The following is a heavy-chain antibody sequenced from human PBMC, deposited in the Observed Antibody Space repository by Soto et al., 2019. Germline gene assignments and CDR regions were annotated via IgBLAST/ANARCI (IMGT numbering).Heavy chain of an antibody. D-gene: IGHD3-22*01. CDR3: ARGYYYDSSCYSPIDY. CDR2: ISYDGSNK. J-gene: IGHJ4*02. V-gene: IGHV3-30-3*01. CDR1: GFTFSSYA. Sequence: QVQLVESGGGVVQPGRSLRLSCAASGFTFSSYAMHWVRQAPGKGLEWVAVISYDGSNKYYADSVKGRFTISRDNSKNTLYLQMNSLRAEDTDVYYCARGYYYDSSCYSPIDYWGQGTLVTVSS.